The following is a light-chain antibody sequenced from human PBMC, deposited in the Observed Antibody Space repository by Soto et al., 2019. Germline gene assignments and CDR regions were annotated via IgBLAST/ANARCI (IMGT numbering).Light chain of an antibody. CDR2: DVS. V-gene: IGLV2-11*01. CDR1: SSDVGGYNY. CDR3: CSNAGTYIYV. J-gene: IGLJ1*01. Sequence: QSALTQPRSVSGSPGQSVTISCTGTSSDVGGYNYVSWYQHHPGKAPKLMIYDVSKWPSGVPDRFSGSKSGNTASLSISGLQAEDEAEYYCCSNAGTYIYVFGIGTKLTVL.